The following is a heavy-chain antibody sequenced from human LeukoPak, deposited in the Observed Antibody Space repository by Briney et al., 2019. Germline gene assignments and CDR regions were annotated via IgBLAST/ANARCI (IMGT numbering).Heavy chain of an antibody. V-gene: IGHV1-18*01. CDR3: ARVWGFGRAAAGQRNNWLDP. Sequence: ASVKVSCKASGYTFTSYGISWVRQAPGQGLEWMGWISAYNGNTNYAQKLQGRVTMTTDTSTSTAYMGLRSLRSDDTAVYYCARVWGFGRAAAGQRNNWLDPWGQGTLVTVSS. CDR2: ISAYNGNT. D-gene: IGHD6-13*01. CDR1: GYTFTSYG. J-gene: IGHJ5*02.